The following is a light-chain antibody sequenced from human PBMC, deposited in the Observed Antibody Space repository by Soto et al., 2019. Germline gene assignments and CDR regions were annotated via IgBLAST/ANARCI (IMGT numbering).Light chain of an antibody. CDR2: DAS. V-gene: IGKV1-5*01. CDR1: QSISSR. CDR3: QQYNSYSST. Sequence: DIQMTQSPSTLSASVGDRVTITCRASQSISSRLAWYQQKPGKAPKLLIYDASSLESGVPSRFSGSGSGTDFTLTISSLQPDDFATYYCQQYNSYSSTFGQGTKVEIK. J-gene: IGKJ1*01.